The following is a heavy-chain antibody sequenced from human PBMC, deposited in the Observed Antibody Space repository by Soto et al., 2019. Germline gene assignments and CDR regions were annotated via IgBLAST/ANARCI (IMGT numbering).Heavy chain of an antibody. CDR2: VYYNGFT. CDR3: ARMGDFWSGPGELDP. J-gene: IGHJ5*02. D-gene: IGHD3-3*01. V-gene: IGHV4-39*01. CDR1: GGSISSSTYY. Sequence: QLQLRESGPGLVKPSETLSLTCTVSGGSISSSTYYWAWNRQSPGKGLEWIGSVYYNGFTYYNPSLKRRVTISVDTSMNQFSLKLTSVTAADAAVYYCARMGDFWSGPGELDPWGQGTLVTVSS.